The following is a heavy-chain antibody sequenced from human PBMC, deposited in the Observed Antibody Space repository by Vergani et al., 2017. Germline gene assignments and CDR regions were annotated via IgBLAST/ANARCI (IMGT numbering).Heavy chain of an antibody. V-gene: IGHV3-33*01. CDR3: ARDAMVRGDLYYYYGMDV. J-gene: IGHJ6*02. Sequence: QVQLVESGGGVVQPGRSLRLSCAASGFTFSSYGMHWVRQAPGKGLEWVAVIWYDGSNKYYADSVKGRFTISRDNSKNTLYLQMNSLRAEDTAVYYCARDAMVRGDLYYYYGMDVWGQGTTVTVSS. CDR2: IWYDGSNK. CDR1: GFTFSSYG. D-gene: IGHD3-10*01.